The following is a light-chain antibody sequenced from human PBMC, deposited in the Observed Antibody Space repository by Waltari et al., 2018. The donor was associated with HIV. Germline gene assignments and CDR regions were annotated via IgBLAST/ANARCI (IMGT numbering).Light chain of an antibody. CDR1: RDIRND. J-gene: IGKJ1*01. Sequence: DIQMTQSPPSLSASVGDIVTITCRASRDIRNDLGWYQQKPGMAPKRLIYAASNLQTGVPSRFSCSRSGTEFILTINSLQPEDFATYYCLQHNTFPRTFGQGTKVEV. V-gene: IGKV1-17*01. CDR3: LQHNTFPRT. CDR2: AAS.